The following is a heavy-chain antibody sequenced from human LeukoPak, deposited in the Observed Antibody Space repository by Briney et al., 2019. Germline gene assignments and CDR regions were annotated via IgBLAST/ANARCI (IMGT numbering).Heavy chain of an antibody. Sequence: NPSETLSLTCAVSGGSISSYYWSWIRQPPGKGLEWIGYIYYSGSTNYNPSLKSRVTISVDTSKNQFSLKLSSVTAADTAVYYCARGSAPIYDFWSGFSQYLAFDYWGQGTLVTVSS. D-gene: IGHD3-3*01. J-gene: IGHJ4*02. CDR1: GGSISSYY. V-gene: IGHV4-59*01. CDR3: ARGSAPIYDFWSGFSQYLAFDY. CDR2: IYYSGST.